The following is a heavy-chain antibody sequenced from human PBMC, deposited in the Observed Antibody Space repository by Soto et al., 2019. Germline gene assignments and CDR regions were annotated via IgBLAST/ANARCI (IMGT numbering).Heavy chain of an antibody. J-gene: IGHJ4*02. CDR2: IIPILGIA. V-gene: IGHV1-69*08. Sequence: QVQLVQSGAEVQKPGSSVKVSCKASGGTFSSYTISWVRQAPGQGLEWMGRIIPILGIANYAQKFQGRVTITADKSTSTAYMELSSLRSEDTAVYYCARDGYCTNGVCYTGWVYWGQGTLVTVSS. D-gene: IGHD2-8*01. CDR1: GGTFSSYT. CDR3: ARDGYCTNGVCYTGWVY.